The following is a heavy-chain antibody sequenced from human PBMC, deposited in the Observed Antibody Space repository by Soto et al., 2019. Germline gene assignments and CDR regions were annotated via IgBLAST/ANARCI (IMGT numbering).Heavy chain of an antibody. CDR3: AKRVEVSYGLSY. J-gene: IGHJ4*02. CDR1: GFTFNSFW. V-gene: IGHV3-74*01. CDR2: INTDGSST. Sequence: EVQLVESGGGLVQPGGSLRLSCAVSGFTFNSFWMHWVRQAPGEGLVWVSRINTDGSSTSYADSVKGRFTMSRDNGKNTLNLQMNSLRVEETTMYYRAKRVEVSYGLSYWGQGTLVPVSS. D-gene: IGHD5-18*01.